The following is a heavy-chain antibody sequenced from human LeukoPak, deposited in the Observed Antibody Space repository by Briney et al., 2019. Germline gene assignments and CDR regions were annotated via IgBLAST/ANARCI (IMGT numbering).Heavy chain of an antibody. CDR1: GYNFTSYW. J-gene: IGHJ4*02. Sequence: KPGESLKISCKGSGYNFTSYWIGWVRQMPGRGLEWMGRIDPSDSYTSYSPSFQGRVTISSDKSISTAYLQWSSLEASDTAMYYCATSTPGYSSGWSAYWGQGTLVTVSS. CDR2: IDPSDSYT. V-gene: IGHV5-10-1*01. CDR3: ATSTPGYSSGWSAY. D-gene: IGHD6-19*01.